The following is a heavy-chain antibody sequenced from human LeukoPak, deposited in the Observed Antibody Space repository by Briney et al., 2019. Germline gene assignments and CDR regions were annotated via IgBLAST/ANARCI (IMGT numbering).Heavy chain of an antibody. CDR1: GGSISSYY. Sequence: KPSETLSLTCTVSGGSISSYYWSWIRQPPGKGLEWIGYIYHSGSTYYNPSLKSRVTISVDRSKNQFSLKLSSVTAADTAVYYCAHTHYCSSTSCRPFDAFDIWGQGTMVTVSS. CDR2: IYHSGST. CDR3: AHTHYCSSTSCRPFDAFDI. V-gene: IGHV4-59*01. J-gene: IGHJ3*02. D-gene: IGHD2-2*01.